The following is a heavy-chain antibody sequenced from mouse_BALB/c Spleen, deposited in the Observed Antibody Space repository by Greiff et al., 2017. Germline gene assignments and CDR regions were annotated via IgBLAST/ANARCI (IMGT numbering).Heavy chain of an antibody. V-gene: IGHV5-4*02. Sequence: EVNVVESGGGLVKPGGSLKLSCAASGFTFSDYYMYWVRQTPEKRLEWGATISDGGSYTYYPDSVKGRFTISRDNAKNNLYLQMSSLKSEDTAMYYCARDDYDSWFAYWGQGTLVTVSA. CDR2: ISDGGSYT. J-gene: IGHJ3*01. CDR3: ARDDYDSWFAY. CDR1: GFTFSDYY. D-gene: IGHD2-4*01.